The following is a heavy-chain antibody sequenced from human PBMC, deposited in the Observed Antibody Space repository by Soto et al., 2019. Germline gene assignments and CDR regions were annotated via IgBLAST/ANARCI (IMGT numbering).Heavy chain of an antibody. V-gene: IGHV1-69*12. CDR3: ARISSNWYKDYFDY. J-gene: IGHJ4*02. D-gene: IGHD6-13*01. Sequence: QVQLVQSGAEVKKPGSSVKVSCKASGGTFSSYAISWVRQAPGQGLEWMGGIIPIFGTANYAQKFQGRVTITADESTSTAHMELSSLRSEDTAVYYCARISSNWYKDYFDYWGQGTLVTVSS. CDR1: GGTFSSYA. CDR2: IIPIFGTA.